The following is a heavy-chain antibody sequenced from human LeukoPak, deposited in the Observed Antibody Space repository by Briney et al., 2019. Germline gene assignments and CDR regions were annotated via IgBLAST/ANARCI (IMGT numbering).Heavy chain of an antibody. CDR2: ISGSGDST. J-gene: IGHJ4*02. V-gene: IGHV3-23*01. D-gene: IGHD3-10*01. CDR3: AKEAGLDYSGSGSYYKAPPY. CDR1: GFTFSSYG. Sequence: GGSLRLSCAASGFTFSSYGMSWVRQAPRKGLEWVSAISGSGDSTDYADSVKGRFTISRDDSKNTLFLQMNSLRVEDTAVYYCAKEAGLDYSGSGSYYKAPPYWGQGTLVTVSS.